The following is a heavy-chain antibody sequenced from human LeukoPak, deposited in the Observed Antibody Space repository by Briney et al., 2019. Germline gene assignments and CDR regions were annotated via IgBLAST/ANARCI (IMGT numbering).Heavy chain of an antibody. CDR2: ISSSSYI. J-gene: IGHJ4*02. V-gene: IGHV3-21*01. Sequence: GGSLRLSCAASGFTFSSYSMNWVRQAPGKGLEWVSSISSSSYIYYADSVKGRFTISRDNAKNSLYLQMNSLRAEDTAVYYCARGPYSSSYYFDYWGQGTLVTVSS. CDR3: ARGPYSSSYYFDY. CDR1: GFTFSSYS. D-gene: IGHD6-6*01.